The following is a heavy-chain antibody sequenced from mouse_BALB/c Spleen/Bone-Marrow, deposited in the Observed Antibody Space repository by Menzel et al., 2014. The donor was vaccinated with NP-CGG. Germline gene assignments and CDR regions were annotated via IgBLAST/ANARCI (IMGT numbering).Heavy chain of an antibody. Sequence: EVQLVESGGGLVQPGGSRKLSCAASGFTFSSFAMHWVRQAREKGLEWVAYISSGSSTIYYADTVMGRFTISRDNPKNTLFLQMTSLRSEDTAMYYCARSGSSSGYFDYWGQGTTLTVSS. D-gene: IGHD1-1*01. CDR3: ARSGSSSGYFDY. J-gene: IGHJ2*01. V-gene: IGHV5-17*02. CDR2: ISSGSSTI. CDR1: GFTFSSFA.